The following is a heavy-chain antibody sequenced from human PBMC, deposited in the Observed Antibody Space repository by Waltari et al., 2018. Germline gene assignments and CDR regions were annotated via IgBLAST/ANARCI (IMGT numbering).Heavy chain of an antibody. D-gene: IGHD1-26*01. J-gene: IGHJ4*02. V-gene: IGHV3-74*01. CDR1: GFTFSSFW. CDR3: ASARYSGTYYNDY. Sequence: EVQLVESGGGLVQPGGSLRLSCAASGFTFSSFWMHWVRQAPGKGLVWFSRINMDGSSTSYADSVKGRFTISRDNAKNTLYLQMNSLRAEDTAVYYCASARYSGTYYNDYWGQGMLVTVSP. CDR2: INMDGSST.